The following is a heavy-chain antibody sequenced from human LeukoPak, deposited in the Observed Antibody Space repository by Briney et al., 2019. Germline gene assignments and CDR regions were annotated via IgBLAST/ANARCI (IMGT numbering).Heavy chain of an antibody. CDR1: GFTFSRYA. CDR3: AKDGRVVPAAILVY. Sequence: GGSLRLSCAASGFTFSRYAMTWVRQAPGKGLEWVSAISGSGGSTYYADSVKGRFTISRDNSKNTLYLQMNSLRAEDTAVYYCAKDGRVVPAAILVYWGQGTLVTVSS. V-gene: IGHV3-23*01. D-gene: IGHD2-2*01. J-gene: IGHJ4*02. CDR2: ISGSGGST.